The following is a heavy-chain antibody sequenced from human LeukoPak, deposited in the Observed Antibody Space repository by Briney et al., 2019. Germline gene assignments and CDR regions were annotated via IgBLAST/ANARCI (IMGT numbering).Heavy chain of an antibody. D-gene: IGHD3-9*01. Sequence: GGSLRLSCAASGFTFSSYGMHWVRQAPGKGLEWVSFIRYDGSNKYYADSVKGRFTISRDNSKNTLYLQMNSLRAEDTAVYYRAREAPGVYDILTGYYYFDYWGQGTLVTVSS. V-gene: IGHV3-30*02. CDR2: IRYDGSNK. J-gene: IGHJ4*02. CDR3: AREAPGVYDILTGYYYFDY. CDR1: GFTFSSYG.